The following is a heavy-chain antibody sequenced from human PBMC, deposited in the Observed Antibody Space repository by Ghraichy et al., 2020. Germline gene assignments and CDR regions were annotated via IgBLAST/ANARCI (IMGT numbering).Heavy chain of an antibody. J-gene: IGHJ4*02. D-gene: IGHD3-10*01. CDR2: IIPIFGTA. V-gene: IGHV1-69*13. CDR1: GGTFSSYA. Sequence: SVKVSCKASGGTFSSYAISWVRQASGQGLEWMGGIIPIFGTANYAQKFQGRVTITADESTSTAYMELSSLRSEDTAVYYCARDRIIMVRGALSAALHYFDYWGQGTLVTVSS. CDR3: ARDRIIMVRGALSAALHYFDY.